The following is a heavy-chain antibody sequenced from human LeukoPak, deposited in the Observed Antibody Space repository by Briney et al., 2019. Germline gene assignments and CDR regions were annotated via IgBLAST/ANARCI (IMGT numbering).Heavy chain of an antibody. D-gene: IGHD3-22*01. V-gene: IGHV3-48*04. CDR1: GSTFSSYS. CDR3: ARDRPHSDLYSSGYYPDY. CDR2: ISSSSSTI. J-gene: IGHJ4*02. Sequence: GGSLRLSCAASGSTFSSYSMNWVRQAPGKGLEWVSYISSSSSTIYYADSVKGRFTISRDNAKNSLYLQMNSLRAEDTAVYYCARDRPHSDLYSSGYYPDYWGQGTLVTVSS.